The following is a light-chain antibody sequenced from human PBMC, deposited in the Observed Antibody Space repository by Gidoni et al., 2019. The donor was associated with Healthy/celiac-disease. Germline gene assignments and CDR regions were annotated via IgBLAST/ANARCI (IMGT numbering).Light chain of an antibody. CDR3: QQYGSSFT. J-gene: IGKJ3*01. CDR2: GAS. V-gene: IGKV3-20*01. Sequence: EIVLTQSPGTLSLSPGERATLSCRARQSVSSSYLAWYQQKPGQAPRLLIYGASSRATGIPDRFSGSGSGTDFTLTISILEPEYFAVYYCQQYGSSFTFGPGTKVDIK. CDR1: QSVSSSY.